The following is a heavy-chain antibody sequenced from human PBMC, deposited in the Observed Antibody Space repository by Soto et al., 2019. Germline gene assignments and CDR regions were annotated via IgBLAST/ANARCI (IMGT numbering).Heavy chain of an antibody. CDR2: ISAYNGNT. CDR1: GYTFTSYG. D-gene: IGHD3-22*01. J-gene: IGHJ4*02. V-gene: IGHV1-18*01. CDR3: ARDLYYDSSGYKNFDY. Sequence: GASVKVSCKASGYTFTSYGISWVRQAPGQGLEWMGWISAYNGNTNYAQKLQGRVTMTTDTSTSTAYMELRSLRSDDTAVYYCARDLYYDSSGYKNFDYWGQGTLVTVSS.